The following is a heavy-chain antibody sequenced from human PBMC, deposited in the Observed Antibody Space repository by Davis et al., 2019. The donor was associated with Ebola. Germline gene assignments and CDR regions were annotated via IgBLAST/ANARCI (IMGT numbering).Heavy chain of an antibody. D-gene: IGHD6-19*01. CDR1: GAPIGGYY. V-gene: IGHV4-59*12. Sequence: SETLSLTCTVSGAPIGGYYWSGIRQPQGKGLEGMGYIYYSGSTNYNPSLKSRVTISVDTSKNQFSLKLSSVTAADTAVYYCARDPVAGPFDYWGQGTLVTVSS. J-gene: IGHJ4*02. CDR3: ARDPVAGPFDY. CDR2: IYYSGST.